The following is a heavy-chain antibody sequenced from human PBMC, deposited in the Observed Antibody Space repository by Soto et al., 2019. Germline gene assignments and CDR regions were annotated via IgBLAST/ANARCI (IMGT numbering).Heavy chain of an antibody. J-gene: IGHJ4*02. Sequence: QVQLVQSGAEVKKPGSSIKVSCKTSGGTFRSHAISWVRQAPGQGLEWMGGIHPIFGTTNYAQKFQGRVTITADEYTSTAYMDLSSLRSEDTAVYYCASDPAGYYVNTGYFFDYWGQGTLITVSS. CDR2: IHPIFGTT. V-gene: IGHV1-69*01. CDR3: ASDPAGYYVNTGYFFDY. CDR1: GGTFRSHA. D-gene: IGHD3-22*01.